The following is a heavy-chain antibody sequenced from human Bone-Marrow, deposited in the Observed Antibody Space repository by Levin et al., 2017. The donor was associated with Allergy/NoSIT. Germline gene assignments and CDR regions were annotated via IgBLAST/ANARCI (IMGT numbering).Heavy chain of an antibody. V-gene: IGHV3-23*01. Sequence: GGSLRLSCAASGLTFSSYAMSWVRQAPGKGLEWVSAISGSGGSTYYADSVKGRFTISRDNSKNTLYLQMNSLRAEDTAVYYCANFRVDLDYFDYWGQGTLVTVSS. J-gene: IGHJ4*02. D-gene: IGHD2-15*01. CDR1: GLTFSSYA. CDR3: ANFRVDLDYFDY. CDR2: ISGSGGST.